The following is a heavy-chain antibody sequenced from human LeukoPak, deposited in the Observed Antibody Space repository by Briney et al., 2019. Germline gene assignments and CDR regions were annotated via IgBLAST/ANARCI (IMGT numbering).Heavy chain of an antibody. Sequence: PSQTLSLTXTVSGGSISSGSYYWSWIRQPAGKGLEWIGRIYTSGSTNYNPSLKSRVTISVDTSKNQFSLKLSSVTAADTAVYYCARVAVTMVRGVIIGWFDPWGQGTLVTVSS. CDR3: ARVAVTMVRGVIIGWFDP. CDR2: IYTSGST. V-gene: IGHV4-61*02. D-gene: IGHD3-10*01. CDR1: GGSISSGSYY. J-gene: IGHJ5*02.